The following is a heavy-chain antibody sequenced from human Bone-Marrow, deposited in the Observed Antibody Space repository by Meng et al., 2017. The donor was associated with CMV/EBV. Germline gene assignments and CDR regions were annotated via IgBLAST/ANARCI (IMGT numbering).Heavy chain of an antibody. D-gene: IGHD2-2*02. J-gene: IGHJ4*02. CDR1: GFSFSAYA. CDR2: ISSTGTYI. Sequence: GESLKISCAASGFSFSAYAMNWVRQAPGKGLEWVSSISSTGTYIYYAESVKGRFTISRDNAKNSLYLQMNSLRAEDTAVYYCAKHTRLGYCSSTSCYTGVYFDYWGQGALVTFSS. V-gene: IGHV3-21*01. CDR3: AKHTRLGYCSSTSCYTGVYFDY.